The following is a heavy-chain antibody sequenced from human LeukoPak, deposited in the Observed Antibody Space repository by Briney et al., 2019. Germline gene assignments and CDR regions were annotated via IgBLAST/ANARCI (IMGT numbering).Heavy chain of an antibody. D-gene: IGHD3-3*01. CDR3: ARARSPYYDFWSGLGWFDP. CDR1: GFTFSSYE. CDR2: IDSSGSTI. V-gene: IGHV3-48*03. Sequence: GGSLRLSCAVSGFTFSSYEMNWVRQAPGKGLEWVSYIDSSGSTIYYANSVKGRFTISRDNAKTSLYLQMNSLRVEDTAVYYCARARSPYYDFWSGLGWFDPWGQGTLVTVSS. J-gene: IGHJ5*02.